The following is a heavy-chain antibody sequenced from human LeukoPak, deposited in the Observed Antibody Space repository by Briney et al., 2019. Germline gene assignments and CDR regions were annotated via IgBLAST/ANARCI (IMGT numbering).Heavy chain of an antibody. CDR3: ARTGTTWYFDL. CDR1: GYSFSSYW. CDR2: IYPGDSDT. Sequence: GESLRISCKGSGYSFSSYWIGWVRQMPGKGLEWMGIIYPGDSDTRYSPSFQGQVTMSADKSISTAYLQWGSLKASDTAMYYCARTGTTWYFDLWGRGTLVAVSS. D-gene: IGHD1-7*01. J-gene: IGHJ2*01. V-gene: IGHV5-51*01.